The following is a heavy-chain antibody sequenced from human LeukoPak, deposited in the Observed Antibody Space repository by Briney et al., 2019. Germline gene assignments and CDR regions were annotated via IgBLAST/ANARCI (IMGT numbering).Heavy chain of an antibody. Sequence: GGSLRLSCAASGFTFSSYAMSWVRQAPGKGLEWVSAISGCSDSTYYADSVKGRFTISRDTSKNTLYLQMNSLRAEGTAVYYCADLPVRPYEIVWGQGTMVTVSS. V-gene: IGHV3-23*01. D-gene: IGHD3-10*01. J-gene: IGHJ3*01. CDR3: ADLPVRPYEIV. CDR2: ISGCSDST. CDR1: GFTFSSYA.